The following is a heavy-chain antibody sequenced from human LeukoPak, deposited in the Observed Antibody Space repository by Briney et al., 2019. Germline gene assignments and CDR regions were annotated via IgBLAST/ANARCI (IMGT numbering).Heavy chain of an antibody. Sequence: SVKVSCKASGFTFTSSAVQWVRQARGQRLEWIGWIVVGSGNTNYAQKFQERVTITRDMSTSTAYMELSSLRSEDTAVYYCAAGIVGATTYSDYWGQETLVTVSS. J-gene: IGHJ4*02. D-gene: IGHD1-26*01. CDR1: GFTFTSSA. V-gene: IGHV1-58*01. CDR3: AAGIVGATTYSDY. CDR2: IVVGSGNT.